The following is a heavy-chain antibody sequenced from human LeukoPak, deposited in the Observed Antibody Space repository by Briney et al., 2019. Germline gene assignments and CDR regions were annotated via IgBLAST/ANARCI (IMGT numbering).Heavy chain of an antibody. CDR3: AKDTVKVTTIRRVPHYMDV. V-gene: IGHV3-23*01. J-gene: IGHJ6*03. CDR2: ISDRGDSA. Sequence: GGSLTLSCAASGFTITTYAMGWVRQAPGKGLEWVSVISDRGDSAHYADSVKGRFTISRDNSKNTLYLQMNSLRAEDTALYYCAKDTVKVTTIRRVPHYMDVWGKGTTVTISS. CDR1: GFTITTYA. D-gene: IGHD5-12*01.